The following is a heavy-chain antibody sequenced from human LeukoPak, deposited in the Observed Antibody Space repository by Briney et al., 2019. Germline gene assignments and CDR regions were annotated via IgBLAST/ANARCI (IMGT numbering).Heavy chain of an antibody. J-gene: IGHJ4*02. CDR3: SRGLRDGYRD. Sequence: SETLSLTCAVYGGSFSGYYWSWIRQPPGKGLEWTGEINHSGSTNYNPSLKSRVTISVDTSKNQFSLKLSSVTAADTAVYYCSRGLRDGYRDWGQGTLVTVSS. V-gene: IGHV4-34*01. CDR1: GGSFSGYY. D-gene: IGHD5-24*01. CDR2: INHSGST.